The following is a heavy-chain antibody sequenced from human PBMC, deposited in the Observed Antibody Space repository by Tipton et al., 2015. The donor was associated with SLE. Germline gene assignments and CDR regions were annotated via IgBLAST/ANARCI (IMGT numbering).Heavy chain of an antibody. CDR1: GDSISSHY. V-gene: IGHV4-59*11. CDR3: ARAGGYDYYYSGMDV. Sequence: TLSLTCTVSGDSISSHYWSWFRQPPGRTLEWIACVYSSGRTDYNPSLKSRATISVGTSRNQFSLNLNSVTAADTAVYYCARAGGYDYYYSGMDVWGQGTTVTVSS. J-gene: IGHJ6*02. D-gene: IGHD5-12*01. CDR2: VYSSGRT.